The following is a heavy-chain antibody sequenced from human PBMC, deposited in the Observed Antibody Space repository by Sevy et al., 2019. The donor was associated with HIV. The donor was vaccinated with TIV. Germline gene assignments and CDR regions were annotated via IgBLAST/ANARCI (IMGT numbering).Heavy chain of an antibody. CDR2: IYYSGST. CDR1: GGSISSYY. D-gene: IGHD4-4*01. V-gene: IGHV4-59*01. J-gene: IGHJ6*02. CDR3: ARGAKVTNGMDV. Sequence: SETLSLTCTVSGGSISSYYWSWIRQPPGKGLEWIGYIYYSGSTNYNPSLKSRVTISVDTSKNQFSLKLSSVTAADTAVYYCARGAKVTNGMDVWGQRTTVTVSS.